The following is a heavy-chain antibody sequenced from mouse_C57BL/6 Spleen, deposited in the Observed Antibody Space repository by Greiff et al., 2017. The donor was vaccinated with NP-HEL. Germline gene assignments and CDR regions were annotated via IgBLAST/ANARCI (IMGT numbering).Heavy chain of an antibody. CDR3: ARRGSAQYYFDY. CDR2: IYPGDGDT. D-gene: IGHD3-2*02. Sequence: QVQLQQSGPELVKPGASVKISCKASGYAFSSSWMNWVKQRPGKGLEWIGRIYPGDGDTNYNGKFKGKATLTADKSSSTAYMQLSSLTSEDSAVYFCARRGSAQYYFDYWGQGTTLTVSS. V-gene: IGHV1-82*01. J-gene: IGHJ2*01. CDR1: GYAFSSSW.